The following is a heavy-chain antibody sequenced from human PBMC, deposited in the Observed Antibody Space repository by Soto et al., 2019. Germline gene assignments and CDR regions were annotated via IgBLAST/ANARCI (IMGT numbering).Heavy chain of an antibody. CDR3: AKDMYSSSWYFYYYSMDV. CDR1: GFTFSSYA. CDR2: ISGSAGST. Sequence: EVQLLESGGGLVQPGGSPRLSCAASGFTFSSYAMSWVRQAPGKGLEWVSAISGSAGSTYYADSVKGRFTISRDSSKNTLFLQMNSLRAEDTAVYYCAKDMYSSSWYFYYYSMDVWGQGTTVTVSS. J-gene: IGHJ6*02. D-gene: IGHD6-13*01. V-gene: IGHV3-23*01.